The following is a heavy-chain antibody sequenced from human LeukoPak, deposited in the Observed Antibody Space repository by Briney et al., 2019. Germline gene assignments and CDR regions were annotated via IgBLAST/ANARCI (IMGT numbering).Heavy chain of an antibody. CDR3: ARAGGDHPFDP. J-gene: IGHJ5*02. V-gene: IGHV4-61*10. CDR1: GGSISSSNYY. Sequence: SQTLSLTCTVSGGSISSSNYYWSWIRQPAGKGLEWIGYIYDSGYTKYNPSLKSRVTISVDMSKNHFSLKLTSVTAADTAVYYCARAGGDHPFDPWGQGALVTVSS. D-gene: IGHD4-17*01. CDR2: IYDSGYT.